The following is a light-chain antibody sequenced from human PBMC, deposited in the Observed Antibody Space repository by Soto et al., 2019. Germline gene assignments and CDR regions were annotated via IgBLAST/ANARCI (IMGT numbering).Light chain of an antibody. CDR2: EGS. CDR3: CSYAVSSTWV. V-gene: IGLV2-23*01. Sequence: QSALTQPASVSGSPGQSITISCTGTSSDVGSYNLVSWYQQHPGKAPKLKIYEGSKRPSGVSNRFSGSKSDNTASLTISGLQAEDEADYYCCSYAVSSTWVFGGGTKLTVL. J-gene: IGLJ3*02. CDR1: SSDVGSYNL.